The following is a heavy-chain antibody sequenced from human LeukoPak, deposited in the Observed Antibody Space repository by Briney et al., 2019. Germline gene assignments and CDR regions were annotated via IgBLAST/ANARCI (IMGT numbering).Heavy chain of an antibody. J-gene: IGHJ4*02. CDR3: ATSTYCSGGSCYSRTFQY. D-gene: IGHD2-15*01. CDR2: INSDETST. V-gene: IGHV3-74*01. CDR1: GLTFSSYW. Sequence: GGSLRLSCAASGLTFSSYWMHWVRQAPGKGLVWVSRINSDETSTSYADSVKGRFTISRDNAQKTLYLQMNSLRAEDTAVYYCATSTYCSGGSCYSRTFQYWGQGTLVTVSS.